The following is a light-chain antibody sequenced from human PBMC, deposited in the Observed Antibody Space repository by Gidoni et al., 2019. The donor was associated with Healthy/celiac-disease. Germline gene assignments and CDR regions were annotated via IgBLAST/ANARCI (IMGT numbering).Light chain of an antibody. CDR2: AVS. J-gene: IGLJ2*01. CDR3: SSYTSSSTGVV. V-gene: IGLV2-14*03. CDR1: SIDVCGYNY. Sequence: QSALTQPASVSGSPGHSSTISCTGTSIDVCGYNYVSCYPQHPGTAPTLMIYAVSNRPSGVSTRFSGSKSGNTASLTIFGLQAEDEADYYCSSYTSSSTGVVFGGGTTLTVL.